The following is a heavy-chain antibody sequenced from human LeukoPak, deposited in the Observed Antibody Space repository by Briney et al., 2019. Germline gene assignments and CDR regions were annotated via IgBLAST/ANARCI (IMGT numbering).Heavy chain of an antibody. V-gene: IGHV4-30-4*01. CDR2: MYYSGST. CDR3: ARPYYYDSRIDP. J-gene: IGHJ5*02. Sequence: SETLSLTCTVSGGSISSGDYYWSWSRQPPGKGLEWIGYMYYSGSTYYNPSLKSRATISVDTSKNQFSLKLSSVTAADTAVYYCARPYYYDSRIDPWGQGTLVTVSS. D-gene: IGHD3-22*01. CDR1: GGSISSGDYY.